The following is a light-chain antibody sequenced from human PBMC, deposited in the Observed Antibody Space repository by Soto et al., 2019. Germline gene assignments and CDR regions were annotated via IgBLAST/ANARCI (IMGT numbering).Light chain of an antibody. CDR3: CSYAGSSTSV. J-gene: IGLJ3*02. Sequence: QSALTQPASVSGSPGQSITISCTGTSSDVGSYNFVSWYQQYPGKAPKLMIYDVTERPSGVSNRFSASKSGNTASLTISGLQAEDEADYYCCSYAGSSTSVFGGGTKLTVL. CDR1: SSDVGSYNF. V-gene: IGLV2-23*02. CDR2: DVT.